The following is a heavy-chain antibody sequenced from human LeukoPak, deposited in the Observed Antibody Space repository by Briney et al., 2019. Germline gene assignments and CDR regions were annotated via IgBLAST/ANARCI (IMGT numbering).Heavy chain of an antibody. D-gene: IGHD3-22*01. V-gene: IGHV3-30*18. CDR3: AKGGEAGEGYYDSSGYYNLVY. CDR2: ISYDGSNK. CDR1: GFTFSSYG. J-gene: IGHJ4*02. Sequence: GGSLRLSCAASGFTFSSYGRHWVRQAPGKGLEWVAVISYDGSNKYYADSVKGRFTISRDNSKNTLYLQMNSLRAEDTAVYYCAKGGEAGEGYYDSSGYYNLVYWGQGTLVTVSS.